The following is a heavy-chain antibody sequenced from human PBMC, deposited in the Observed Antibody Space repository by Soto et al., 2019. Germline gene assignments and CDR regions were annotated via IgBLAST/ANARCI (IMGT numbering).Heavy chain of an antibody. CDR2: CSGSGVST. D-gene: IGHD3-9*01. Sequence: EVQLLESGGGLVQPGGSLRLSCAASGVTFSSYAMSCVRQAPGKGLEWISGCSGSGVSTYYLASVKGRCTISRDNSKNTLPPQTNSLRAEDTAGYYCANGAWYYDILTGYGYFDYWGQGTLVTGSS. J-gene: IGHJ4*02. CDR3: ANGAWYYDILTGYGYFDY. V-gene: IGHV3-23*01. CDR1: GVTFSSYA.